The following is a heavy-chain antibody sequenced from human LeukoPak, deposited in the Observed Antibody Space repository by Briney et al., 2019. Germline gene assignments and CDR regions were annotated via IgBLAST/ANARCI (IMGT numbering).Heavy chain of an antibody. CDR1: GFTFSDYY. D-gene: IGHD1-26*01. J-gene: IGHJ4*02. V-gene: IGHV3-11*04. CDR2: ISSSGSTT. CDR3: ARVDWEGSGSYYFDY. Sequence: RSGGSLRLSCAASGFTFSDYYMSWIRQAPGKGLEWVSYISSSGSTTYYADSVKGRFTISRDNSKNTLYLQMNSLRAEDTAVYYCARVDWEGSGSYYFDYWGQGTLVTVSS.